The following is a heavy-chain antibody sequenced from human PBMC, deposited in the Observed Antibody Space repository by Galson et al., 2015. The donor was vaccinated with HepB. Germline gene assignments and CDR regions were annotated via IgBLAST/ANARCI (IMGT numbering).Heavy chain of an antibody. J-gene: IGHJ6*03. CDR3: ATVPAAIPEDFYYYYMDV. Sequence: SLRLSCAASGFTVSSNYMSWVRQAPGKGLEWVSVIYSGGSTYYADSVKGRFTISRDNSKNTLYLQMNSLRAEDTAVYYCATVPAAIPEDFYYYYMDVWGKGTTVTVSS. D-gene: IGHD2-2*02. CDR2: IYSGGST. CDR1: GFTVSSNY. V-gene: IGHV3-53*01.